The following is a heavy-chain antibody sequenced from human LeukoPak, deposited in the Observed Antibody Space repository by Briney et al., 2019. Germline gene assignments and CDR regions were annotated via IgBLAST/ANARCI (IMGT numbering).Heavy chain of an antibody. V-gene: IGHV3-15*01. CDR3: TTVFPGYGFIGSDY. J-gene: IGHJ4*02. CDR2: IKSKTDGGTT. D-gene: IGHD3-10*01. CDR1: GFTFSSYS. Sequence: GGSLRLSCAASGFTFSSYSMNWVRQAPGKGLEWVGRIKSKTDGGTTDYAAPVKGRFTISRDDSKNTLYLQMNSLKTEDTAVYYCTTVFPGYGFIGSDYWGQGTLVTVSS.